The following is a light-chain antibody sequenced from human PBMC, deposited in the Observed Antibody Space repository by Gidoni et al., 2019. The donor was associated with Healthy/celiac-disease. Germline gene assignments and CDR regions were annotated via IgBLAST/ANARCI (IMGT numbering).Light chain of an antibody. CDR3: QQYGSSPLT. V-gene: IGKV3-20*01. CDR1: QSVSSSD. Sequence: EIVLPQSPGTLSLSPGERATLSCRASQSVSSSDLAWYQQKPGQAPRLLIYGASSRATGIPDRVSGSGSGTDFTLTISRLEPEDFAVHYCQQYGSSPLTFXGXTKVEIK. CDR2: GAS. J-gene: IGKJ4*01.